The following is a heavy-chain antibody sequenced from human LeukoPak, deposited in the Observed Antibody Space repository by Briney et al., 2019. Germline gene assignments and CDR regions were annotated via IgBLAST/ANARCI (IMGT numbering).Heavy chain of an antibody. J-gene: IGHJ4*02. Sequence: GGSLRLSCAASGFTVSSNYMSWVRQAPGKGLEWVSVIYSGGSTYYADSVKGRFTISRDNSKNTLYLQMNSLRAEDTAVYYCAKDSPRRYGSGSYLDYWGQGTLVTVSS. CDR2: IYSGGST. V-gene: IGHV3-66*01. CDR3: AKDSPRRYGSGSYLDY. D-gene: IGHD3-10*01. CDR1: GFTVSSNY.